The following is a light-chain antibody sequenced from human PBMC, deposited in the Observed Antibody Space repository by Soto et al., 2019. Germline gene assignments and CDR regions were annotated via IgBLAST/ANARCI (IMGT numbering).Light chain of an antibody. J-gene: IGLJ1*01. V-gene: IGLV1-44*01. CDR2: SDN. CDR1: NSNIGSNT. CDR3: SSHTTSSALQV. Sequence: QSVLTQPPSASGTPGQRVTISCSGSNSNIGSNTVNWYQQLPGTAPKLLIYSDNQRPSGVPDRFSGSKSGTSASLAISGLQSEDEADYYCSSHTTSSALQVFGTGTKVTVL.